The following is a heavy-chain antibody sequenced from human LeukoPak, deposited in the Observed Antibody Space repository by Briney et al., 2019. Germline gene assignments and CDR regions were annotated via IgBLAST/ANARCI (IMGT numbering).Heavy chain of an antibody. CDR1: GFTFHTYW. Sequence: GGSLRLSCAASGFTFHTYWMTWVRQAPGKGLEWVANINQDGSQKYYVDSVKGRFTISRDNAKNSLSLQMNGLRAEDTAIYHCARERPYYFDNWGQGTLVTVSS. V-gene: IGHV3-7*01. CDR2: INQDGSQK. J-gene: IGHJ4*02. CDR3: ARERPYYFDN.